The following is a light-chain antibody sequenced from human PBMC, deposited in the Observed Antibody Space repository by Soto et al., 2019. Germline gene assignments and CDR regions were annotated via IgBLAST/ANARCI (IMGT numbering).Light chain of an antibody. CDR1: QSVYSN. V-gene: IGKV3-15*01. CDR2: GAS. Sequence: EIVVTRSPSTLSLSPGERATLSCRASQSVYSNSAWYQQKPGQAPRLLIYGASIRATGIPARFSGSGSGTDFTLTISSLQSEDFAVYYCHQYHNWPPITFGQGTRLEI. CDR3: HQYHNWPPIT. J-gene: IGKJ5*01.